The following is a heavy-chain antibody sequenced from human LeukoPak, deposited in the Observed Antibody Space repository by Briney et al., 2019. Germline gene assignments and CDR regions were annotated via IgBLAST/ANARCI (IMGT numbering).Heavy chain of an antibody. Sequence: ASVKVSCKASGGTFGSYAISWVRQPPAQGLEWMGGIIPIFGTANYAQKFQGRVTITADDSTSTAYMELSSLRSEDTAVYYCAREGRDCSSTSCQMGFDYWGQGTLVTVSS. V-gene: IGHV1-69*13. CDR1: GGTFGSYA. CDR3: AREGRDCSSTSCQMGFDY. J-gene: IGHJ4*02. CDR2: IIPIFGTA. D-gene: IGHD2-2*01.